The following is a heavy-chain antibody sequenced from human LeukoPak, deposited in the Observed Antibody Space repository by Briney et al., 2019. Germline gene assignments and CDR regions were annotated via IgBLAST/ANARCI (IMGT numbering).Heavy chain of an antibody. Sequence: GGSLRLSCAASGFTFSSYWMNWVRQAPGKGLEWVANIKQDGSEKYYVDSVKGRFTISRDNAKNSLYLQMNSLRAEDTAVYYCAELSITMIGGVWGKGTTVTISS. CDR2: IKQDGSEK. V-gene: IGHV3-7*01. J-gene: IGHJ6*04. D-gene: IGHD3-10*02. CDR3: AELSITMIGGV. CDR1: GFTFSSYW.